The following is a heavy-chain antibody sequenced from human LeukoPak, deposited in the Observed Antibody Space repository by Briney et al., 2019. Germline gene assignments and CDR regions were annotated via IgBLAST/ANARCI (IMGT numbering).Heavy chain of an antibody. J-gene: IGHJ4*02. D-gene: IGHD5-24*01. V-gene: IGHV4-39*01. CDR2: IYYSGST. CDR3: ARQILFHSERWLQFFDY. CDR1: GGSFSSYY. Sequence: SETLSLTCAVYGGSFSSYYWGWIRQPPGKGLEWIGSIYYSGSTYYNPSLKSRVTISVDTSKNQFSLKLSSVTAADTAVYYCARQILFHSERWLQFFDYWGQGILVTVSS.